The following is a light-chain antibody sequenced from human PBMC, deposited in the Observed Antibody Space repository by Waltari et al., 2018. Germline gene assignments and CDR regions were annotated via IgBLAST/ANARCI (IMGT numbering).Light chain of an antibody. CDR3: AAWDDSLNGLWV. CDR1: SSNIGSNT. J-gene: IGLJ3*02. CDR2: SNH. V-gene: IGLV1-44*01. Sequence: QSVLTQPPSASGTPGQRVTISCSGSSSNIGSNTVTWYQQLPGTAPKLLIYSNHQRPSGVPDRFSGSKSGTSASLAISGLQSEDEADYYCAAWDDSLNGLWVFGGGTKLTVL.